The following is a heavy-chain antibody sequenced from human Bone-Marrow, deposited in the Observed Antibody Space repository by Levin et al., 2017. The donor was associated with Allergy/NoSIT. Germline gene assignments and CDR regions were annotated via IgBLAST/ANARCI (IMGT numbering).Heavy chain of an antibody. CDR2: IYYSGGT. CDR1: GDSMETYY. V-gene: IGHV4-59*01. CDR3: ARLNKGSSTYKGEDQQDFDF. Sequence: SETLSLTCTVSGDSMETYYWSWIRQPPGKTLEWIGNIYYSGGTNYNPSVKSRVTISVDTSKNQFSLKLTSVTAADTAVYFCARLNKGSSTYKGEDQQDFDFWGQGILVTVSS. D-gene: IGHD3-16*01. J-gene: IGHJ4*02.